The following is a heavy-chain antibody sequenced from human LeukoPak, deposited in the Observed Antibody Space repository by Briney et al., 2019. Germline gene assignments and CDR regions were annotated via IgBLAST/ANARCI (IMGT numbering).Heavy chain of an antibody. CDR3: ARRAGAYSHPYDY. J-gene: IGHJ4*02. Sequence: GGSLRLSCAASGFIFNAYGMSWVRQAPGEGLEWVSGITGSTRSTYYADSVKGRFTISRDNSKNTLYLQMDSLRAEDTAVYYCARRAGAYSHPYDYWGQGTLVTVSS. CDR2: ITGSTRST. V-gene: IGHV3-23*01. D-gene: IGHD4/OR15-4a*01. CDR1: GFIFNAYG.